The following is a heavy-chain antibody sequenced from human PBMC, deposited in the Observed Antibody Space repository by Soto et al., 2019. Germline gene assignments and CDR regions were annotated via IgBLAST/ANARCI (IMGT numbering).Heavy chain of an antibody. J-gene: IGHJ5*02. V-gene: IGHV4-34*01. D-gene: IGHD6-13*01. Sequence: SETLSLTCAVYGGSFSGYYWSWIRQPPGKGLEWIGEINHSGSTNYNPSLKSRVTISVDTSKNQFSLKLSSVTAADTAVYYCARILGYSSSWYLKNWFDPWGQGTLVTVSS. CDR1: GGSFSGYY. CDR2: INHSGST. CDR3: ARILGYSSSWYLKNWFDP.